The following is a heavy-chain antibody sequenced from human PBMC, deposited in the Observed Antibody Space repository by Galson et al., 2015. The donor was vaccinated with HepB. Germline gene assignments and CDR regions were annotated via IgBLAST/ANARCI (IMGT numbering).Heavy chain of an antibody. Sequence: SLRLSCAASGFTFSTYAMSWVRQAPGKGLEWVSSVSDSGSSTYYTDSVKGRFTISRDNSKETLFLQMNSLRGEDTAVYFCAKEDDYGVHFDYWGQGALVTVTS. D-gene: IGHD4/OR15-4a*01. CDR3: AKEDDYGVHFDY. J-gene: IGHJ4*02. V-gene: IGHV3-23*01. CDR2: VSDSGSST. CDR1: GFTFSTYA.